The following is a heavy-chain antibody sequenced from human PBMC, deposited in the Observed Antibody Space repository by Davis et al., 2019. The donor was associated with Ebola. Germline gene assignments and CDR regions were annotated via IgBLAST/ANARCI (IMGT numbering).Heavy chain of an antibody. D-gene: IGHD3-22*01. J-gene: IGHJ3*02. V-gene: IGHV3-21*01. Sequence: GGSLRLSCAASGFTFSAYSMNWIRRAPGKGLEWVSTLGTSADTYYADSLKGRFTISRDNAKNSLYLQMNSLRAEDTAVYHCARGGYYDSSGYSHAAFDIWGQGTMVTVSS. CDR2: LGTSADT. CDR1: GFTFSAYS. CDR3: ARGGYYDSSGYSHAAFDI.